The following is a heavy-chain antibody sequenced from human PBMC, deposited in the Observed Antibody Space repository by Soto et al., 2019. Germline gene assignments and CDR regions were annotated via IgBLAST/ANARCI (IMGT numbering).Heavy chain of an antibody. CDR1: GYTFTSYD. J-gene: IGHJ3*02. V-gene: IGHV1-18*01. Sequence: ASVKVSFKASGYTFTSYDINWVRQATGQGLEWMGWISAYDGNTSYAQKFQGRVTMTTDTSTSTAYMELRSLRSDDTAVYYCVYGAEDAFDIWGQGTMVTVSS. D-gene: IGHD4-17*01. CDR3: VYGAEDAFDI. CDR2: ISAYDGNT.